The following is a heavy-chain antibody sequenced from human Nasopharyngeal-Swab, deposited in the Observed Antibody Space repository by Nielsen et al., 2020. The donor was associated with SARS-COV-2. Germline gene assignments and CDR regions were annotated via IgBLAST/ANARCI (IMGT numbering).Heavy chain of an antibody. CDR2: ISSSSSYI. CDR3: ARDLIVVVPAAMDVHWFDP. Sequence: GGSLRLSCAASGFTFSSYSMNWVRQATGKGLEWVSSISSSSSYIYYADSVKGRFTISRDNAKNSLYLQMNSLRAEDTVVYYCARDLIVVVPAAMDVHWFDPWGQGTLVTVSS. V-gene: IGHV3-21*01. J-gene: IGHJ5*02. CDR1: GFTFSSYS. D-gene: IGHD2-2*01.